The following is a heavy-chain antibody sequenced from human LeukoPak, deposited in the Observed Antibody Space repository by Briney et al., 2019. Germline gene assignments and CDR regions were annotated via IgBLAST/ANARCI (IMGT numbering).Heavy chain of an antibody. CDR1: GFTFSSYS. D-gene: IGHD6-13*01. Sequence: GGSLRLSCAASGFTFSSYSMNWVRQAPGKGLEWVAVISYDGSNKYYADSVKGRFTISRDNSKNTLYLQMNSLRAEDTAVYYCARVRQQLALYYYYGMDVWGQGTTVTVSS. J-gene: IGHJ6*02. CDR3: ARVRQQLALYYYYGMDV. V-gene: IGHV3-30*03. CDR2: ISYDGSNK.